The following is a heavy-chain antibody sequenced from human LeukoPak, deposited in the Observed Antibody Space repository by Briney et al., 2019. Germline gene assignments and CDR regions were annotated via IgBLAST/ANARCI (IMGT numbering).Heavy chain of an antibody. Sequence: PSETLSLTCTVSGGSISSYYWSWIRQPPGKGLEWIGYICYSGSTNYNPSLKSRVTISVDMSKNQFSLKLSSVTAADTAVYYCARDRGVTTWFDPWGQGTLVTVSS. D-gene: IGHD4-11*01. J-gene: IGHJ5*02. CDR1: GGSISSYY. CDR2: ICYSGST. V-gene: IGHV4-59*01. CDR3: ARDRGVTTWFDP.